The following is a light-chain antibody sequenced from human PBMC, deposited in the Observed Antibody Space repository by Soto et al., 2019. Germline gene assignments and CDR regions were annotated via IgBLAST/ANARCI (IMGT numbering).Light chain of an antibody. V-gene: IGKV1-12*01. CDR3: QQADSLPFT. J-gene: IGKJ4*01. Sequence: DIIVTEAPSFISTYVGDRVTITCRASQGISSWLAWYQQKPGKAPKLLIYAASSLQRGVPSRFSGSGSGTDFTFTISSLQPEDFATYYCQQADSLPFTFGGGTKVDIK. CDR1: QGISSW. CDR2: AAS.